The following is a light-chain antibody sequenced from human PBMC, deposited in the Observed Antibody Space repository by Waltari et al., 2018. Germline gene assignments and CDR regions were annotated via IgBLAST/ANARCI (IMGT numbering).Light chain of an antibody. J-gene: IGKJ1*01. CDR2: LAS. CDR3: QQSYSLPWT. Sequence: DIQMTQSPSSLSASVGDRVTITCRASQSISSYLNWYQQKPGNAPKLLIYLASSLQSGVPSRFSDSGSGTDFTLTISSLQPEDFATYYCQQSYSLPWTFGQGTKVEIK. CDR1: QSISSY. V-gene: IGKV1-39*01.